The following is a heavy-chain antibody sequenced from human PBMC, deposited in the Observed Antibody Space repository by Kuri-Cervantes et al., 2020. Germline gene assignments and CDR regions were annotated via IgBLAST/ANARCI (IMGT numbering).Heavy chain of an antibody. CDR2: INHSGST. Sequence: ESLKISCAVYGGSFSGYYWSWIRQPPGKGLEWIGEINHSGSTNYNPSLKSRVTISVDTSKNQFSLKLSSVTAADTAVYYCARGGRDYVWGSYRQYWYFDLWGRGTLVTVSS. CDR1: GGSFSGYY. J-gene: IGHJ2*01. V-gene: IGHV4-34*01. CDR3: ARGGRDYVWGSYRQYWYFDL. D-gene: IGHD3-16*02.